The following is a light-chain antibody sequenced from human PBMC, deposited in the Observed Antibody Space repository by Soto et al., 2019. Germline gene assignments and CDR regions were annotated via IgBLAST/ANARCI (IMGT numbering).Light chain of an antibody. J-gene: IGKJ4*01. CDR3: QKYNEWPLT. V-gene: IGKV3-15*01. CDR2: GAS. Sequence: ELVMTQSPATLSVSPGERATLSCRASQSVSSNLAWYQQKPGQAPSLLIYGASTRATGIPARFSGSGSGTELTLTISSLQSEDFAVYYCQKYNEWPLTFGGGTKVDIK. CDR1: QSVSSN.